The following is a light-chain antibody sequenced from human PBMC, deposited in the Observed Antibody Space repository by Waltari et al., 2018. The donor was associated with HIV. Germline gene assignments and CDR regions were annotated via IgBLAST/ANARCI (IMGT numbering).Light chain of an antibody. CDR3: QQYISAPLT. V-gene: IGKV4-1*01. Sequence: DVVMTQSPESLAVSLGERATLTCKSSQSVFYSPRNKQCLAWFQQKPGQPPKLLIYWASTRESGVPDRFSGSGSGTDFTRTIISLQAEDVAIYYCQQYISAPLTFGQGTRLEIK. CDR2: WAS. J-gene: IGKJ5*01. CDR1: QSVFYSPRNKQC.